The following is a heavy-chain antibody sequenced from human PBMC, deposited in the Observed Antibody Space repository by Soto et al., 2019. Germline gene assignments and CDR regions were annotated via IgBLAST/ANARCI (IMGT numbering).Heavy chain of an antibody. CDR3: ARTDCSSTSCYKSRDYYYGMDV. CDR2: IIPIFGTA. D-gene: IGHD2-2*02. Sequence: SVKVSCKASGGTFSSYAISWVRQAPGQGLEWMGGIIPIFGTANYAQKFQGRVTITADESTSTAYMELSSLRSEDTAVYYCARTDCSSTSCYKSRDYYYGMDVWGQGTTVTVSS. CDR1: GGTFSSYA. J-gene: IGHJ6*02. V-gene: IGHV1-69*13.